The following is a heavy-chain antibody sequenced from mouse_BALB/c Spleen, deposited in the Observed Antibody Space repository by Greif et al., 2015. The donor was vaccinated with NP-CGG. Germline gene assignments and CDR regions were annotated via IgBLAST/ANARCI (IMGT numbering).Heavy chain of an antibody. J-gene: IGHJ2*01. CDR3: ARGDDVGYFDY. D-gene: IGHD2-12*01. CDR1: GFNIKDTY. V-gene: IGHV14-3*02. Sequence: EVQGVESGAELVKPGASVKLSCTASGFNIKDTYMHWVKQRPEQGLEWIGRIDPANGNTKYDPKFQGKATITADTSSNTAYLKLSSLTSEDTAVYYCARGDDVGYFDYWGQGTTLTVSS. CDR2: IDPANGNT.